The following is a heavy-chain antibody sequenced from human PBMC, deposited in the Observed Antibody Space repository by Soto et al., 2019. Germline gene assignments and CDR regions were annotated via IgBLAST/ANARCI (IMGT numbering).Heavy chain of an antibody. J-gene: IGHJ5*02. CDR2: ISSSSSTI. CDR3: ARGGEEYSSSWYVVDP. CDR1: GFTFSSYS. D-gene: IGHD6-13*01. Sequence: EVQLVESGGGLVQPGGSLRLSCAASGFTFSSYSMNWVRQAPGKGLEWVSYISSSSSTIYYADSVKGRFTISRDNAKNSLYLQMNSLRDEDTAVYYCARGGEEYSSSWYVVDPWGQGTLDTVSS. V-gene: IGHV3-48*02.